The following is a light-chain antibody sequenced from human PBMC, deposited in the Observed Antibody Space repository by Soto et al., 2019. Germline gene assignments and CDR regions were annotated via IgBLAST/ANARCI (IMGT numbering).Light chain of an antibody. CDR1: QSVSSSY. Sequence: EIVLTQSQGPLSLSPGERATLSCRASQSVSSSYLALYQQKPGQAPRLLIFGASSRATASPERFSGSGSGTEFTLTISRMEPEDYTVYYCQQYGSTPSWTFGQGTKVDIK. CDR3: QQYGSTPSWT. CDR2: GAS. J-gene: IGKJ1*01. V-gene: IGKV3-20*01.